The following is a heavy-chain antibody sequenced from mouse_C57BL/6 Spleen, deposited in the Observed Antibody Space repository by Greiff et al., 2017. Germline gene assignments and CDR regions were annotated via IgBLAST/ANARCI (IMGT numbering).Heavy chain of an antibody. CDR3: ARSIYDGYFPFAY. Sequence: LQQSGAELVRPGASVKMSCKASGYTFTSYNMHWVKQTPRKGLEWIGAIYPGNGDTSYNQKFKGKATLTVDKSSSTAYMQLSSLTSEDSAVYFCARSIYDGYFPFAYWGQGTLVTVSA. D-gene: IGHD2-3*01. CDR1: GYTFTSYN. V-gene: IGHV1-12*01. J-gene: IGHJ3*01. CDR2: IYPGNGDT.